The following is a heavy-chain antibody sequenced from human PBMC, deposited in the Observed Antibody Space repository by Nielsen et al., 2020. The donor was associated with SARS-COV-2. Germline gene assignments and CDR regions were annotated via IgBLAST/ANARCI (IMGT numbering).Heavy chain of an antibody. Sequence: GGSLRLSCAASGFTFSSYAMNWVRQAPGKGLEWVSTISSSSSYIYYADSVKGRFTISRDNAKNSLYLQMNSLRAEDTAVYYCARSTVRGEIDYWGQGTLVTVSS. CDR2: ISSSSSYI. D-gene: IGHD3-10*01. J-gene: IGHJ4*02. CDR3: ARSTVRGEIDY. CDR1: GFTFSSYA. V-gene: IGHV3-21*01.